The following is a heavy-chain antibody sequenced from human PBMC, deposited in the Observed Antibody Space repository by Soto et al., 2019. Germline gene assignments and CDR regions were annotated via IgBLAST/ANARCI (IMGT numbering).Heavy chain of an antibody. CDR2: VFYTGRA. J-gene: IGHJ6*02. CDR1: GGSLGSYY. CDR3: ARDGDGRMTTNPYYYNGMDV. V-gene: IGHV4-59*01. Sequence: QVQLQESGPGLVEASETLSLTCTVSGGSLGSYYWSWIRQPPGKGLEGIGYVFYTGRANYKASLKSRVSISLDTSNYQFSMKLSSVTAADTAVYYCARDGDGRMTTNPYYYNGMDVWGPGTTVTVSS. D-gene: IGHD4-4*01.